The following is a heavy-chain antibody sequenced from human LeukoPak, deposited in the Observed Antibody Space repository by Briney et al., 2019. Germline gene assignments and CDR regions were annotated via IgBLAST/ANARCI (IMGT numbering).Heavy chain of an antibody. CDR1: GGSISSGGYY. CDR3: ARAYGSGRGAFDI. D-gene: IGHD3-10*01. Sequence: SETLSLTCNVSGGSISSGGYYWSWIRQHPGKGLEWIGYIYYSGSTYYNPSLKSRVTISVDTSKNQFSLKLSSVTAADTAVYYCARAYGSGRGAFDIWGQGTMVTVSS. J-gene: IGHJ3*02. CDR2: IYYSGST. V-gene: IGHV4-31*03.